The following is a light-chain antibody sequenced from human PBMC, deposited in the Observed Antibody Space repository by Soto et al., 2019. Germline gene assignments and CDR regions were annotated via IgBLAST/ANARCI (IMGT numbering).Light chain of an antibody. CDR2: GAS. J-gene: IGKJ4*01. V-gene: IGKV3-20*01. CDR3: QQYATSPPT. CDR1: QSVSRSY. Sequence: EIVLTQSPGTLSLSPGERATLSCRASQSVSRSYLAWYQQKLGQPPRLLIYGASNRATGIPDRFSGSGSGTDFTLTIGRLEPEAFAVYYCQQYATSPPTFGGGTKVEIK.